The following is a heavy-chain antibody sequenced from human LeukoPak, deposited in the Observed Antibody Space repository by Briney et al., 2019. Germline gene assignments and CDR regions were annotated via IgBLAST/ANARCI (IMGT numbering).Heavy chain of an antibody. D-gene: IGHD3-22*01. CDR2: ISADKGHT. CDR1: GYTFINYG. Sequence: GASVTVSFKASGYTFINYGLSWVRQAPGQGLEWMGWISADKGHTRSSQTLQGRLTMTTDTSTNTVYMELRNLRSDDTAVYYCARDRQEIDSSGGDFDYWGQGTLVTVSS. V-gene: IGHV1-18*01. J-gene: IGHJ4*02. CDR3: ARDRQEIDSSGGDFDY.